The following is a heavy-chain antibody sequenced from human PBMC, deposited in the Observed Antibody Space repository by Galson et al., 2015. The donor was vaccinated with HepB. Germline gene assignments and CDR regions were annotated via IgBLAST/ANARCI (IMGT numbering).Heavy chain of an antibody. CDR2: FNPDNGET. D-gene: IGHD3-3*01. Sequence: SVKVSCKVSGYTLTKLAIYWVRQAPGKGLRWMGSFNPDNGETTHAQELQGRVSMTEDTSAGIAYLKLSSLRSEDTAVYYCATTPPATYFDFWSGYHHWGQGALVTVSS. J-gene: IGHJ5*02. CDR1: GYTLTKLA. CDR3: ATTPPATYFDFWSGYHH. V-gene: IGHV1-24*01.